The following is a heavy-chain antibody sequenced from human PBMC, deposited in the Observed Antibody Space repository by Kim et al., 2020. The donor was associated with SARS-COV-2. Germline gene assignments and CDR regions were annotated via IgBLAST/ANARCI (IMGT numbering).Heavy chain of an antibody. CDR1: GGSISSGGYY. Sequence: SETLSLTCTVPGGSISSGGYYWSWIRQHPGKGLEWIGYIYYSGSTYYNPSLKSRVTISVDTSKNQFSLKLSSVTAADTAVYYCAREGITMVRGVIAHNWFDPWGQGTLVTVAS. D-gene: IGHD3-10*01. CDR2: IYYSGST. CDR3: AREGITMVRGVIAHNWFDP. V-gene: IGHV4-31*03. J-gene: IGHJ5*02.